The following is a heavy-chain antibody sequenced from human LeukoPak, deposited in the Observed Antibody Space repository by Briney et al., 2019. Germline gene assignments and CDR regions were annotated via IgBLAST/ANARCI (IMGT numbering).Heavy chain of an antibody. J-gene: IGHJ6*02. CDR3: AKDGSMVRGVPHYYYGMDV. Sequence: QPGGSLRLSCAASGFTFSDHYMDWVRQAPGKGLEWVSAISGSGGSTYYADSVKGRFTISRDNSKNTLYLQMNSLRAEDTAVYYCAKDGSMVRGVPHYYYGMDVWGQGTTVTVSS. D-gene: IGHD3-10*01. CDR1: GFTFSDHY. V-gene: IGHV3-23*01. CDR2: ISGSGGST.